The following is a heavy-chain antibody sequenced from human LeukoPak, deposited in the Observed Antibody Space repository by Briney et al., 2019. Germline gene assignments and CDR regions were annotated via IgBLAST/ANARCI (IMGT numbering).Heavy chain of an antibody. CDR1: GYTFTSYD. D-gene: IGHD2-2*02. V-gene: IGHV1-8*01. Sequence: ASVKVSCKASGYTFTSYDINWVRQATGQGLEWMGWMNPNSGNTGYAQKFQGRVTMTRNTSISTAYMELSSLRSEDTAVYYCAIALPVAINYYYYMDVWGKGTTVTISS. CDR2: MNPNSGNT. CDR3: AIALPVAINYYYYMDV. J-gene: IGHJ6*03.